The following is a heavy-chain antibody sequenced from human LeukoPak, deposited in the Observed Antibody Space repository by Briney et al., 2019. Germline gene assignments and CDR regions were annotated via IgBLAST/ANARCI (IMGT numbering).Heavy chain of an antibody. J-gene: IGHJ6*02. CDR3: ARHPADSYGYYYYGMDV. CDR2: IYYSGST. Sequence: PSETLSLTCAVSGGSISSSNWWSWVRQPPGKGLEWIGSIYYSGSTYYNPSLKSRVTISVDTSKNQFSLKLSSVTAADTAVYYCARHPADSYGYYYYGMDVWGQGTTVTVSS. D-gene: IGHD5-18*01. CDR1: GGSISSSNW. V-gene: IGHV4-4*02.